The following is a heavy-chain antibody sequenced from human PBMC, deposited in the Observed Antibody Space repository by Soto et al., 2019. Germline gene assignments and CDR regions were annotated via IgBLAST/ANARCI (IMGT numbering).Heavy chain of an antibody. D-gene: IGHD2-2*01. CDR2: ISAYNGNT. CDR1: GYTFTSYG. Sequence: QVQLVQSGAEVKKPGASVKVSCKASGYTFTSYGISWVRQAPGQGLEWMGWISAYNGNTNYAQKLQGRVTMTTDTSASTADMELGSLRSDDTAVYYCERVQGYCSSTSCPYYYYYYYMDVWGKGTTVTVSS. V-gene: IGHV1-18*01. J-gene: IGHJ6*03. CDR3: ERVQGYCSSTSCPYYYYYYYMDV.